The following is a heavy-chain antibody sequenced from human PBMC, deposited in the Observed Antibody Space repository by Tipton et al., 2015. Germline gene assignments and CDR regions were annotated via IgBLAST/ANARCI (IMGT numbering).Heavy chain of an antibody. Sequence: GLVKPSETLSLTCTVSGTSLSGFYWTWIRQPPGKGLEWIGYIRYSGGTNYKPSLRGRVSISLDMSKNQFSLKLRSVTAADTAMYFCARENAYYYGMDVWGQGTTVTVSS. CDR1: GTSLSGFY. CDR2: IRYSGGT. J-gene: IGHJ6*02. D-gene: IGHD1-1*01. CDR3: ARENAYYYGMDV. V-gene: IGHV4-59*01.